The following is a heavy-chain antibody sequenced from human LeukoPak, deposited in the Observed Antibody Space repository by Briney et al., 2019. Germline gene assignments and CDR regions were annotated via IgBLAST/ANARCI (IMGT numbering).Heavy chain of an antibody. D-gene: IGHD5-24*01. CDR1: GFSLSDYW. J-gene: IGHJ4*02. V-gene: IGHV3-74*03. CDR2: IKSDGDGSDT. CDR3: GRDQLGDGYIIDY. Sequence: PGGSLRLSCAASGFSLSDYWMHWVRQAPGKGLVWVSRIKSDGDGSDTMHADSVKGRFTISRDNAKNTLYLQMNSLRAEDTVVYYCGRDQLGDGYIIDYWGQGTPVTVSS.